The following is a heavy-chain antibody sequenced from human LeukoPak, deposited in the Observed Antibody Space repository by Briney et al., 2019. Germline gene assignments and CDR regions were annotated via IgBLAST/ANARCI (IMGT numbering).Heavy chain of an antibody. V-gene: IGHV3-30*18. Sequence: GGSLRLSCAASGFTFSSHGMHWVRQAPGKGLEWVAVISYDGSNKYYADSVKGRFTISRDNSKNTLYLQMNSLRAEDTAVYYCANGGTFDYWGQGTLVTVSS. J-gene: IGHJ4*02. CDR1: GFTFSSHG. D-gene: IGHD3-16*01. CDR3: ANGGTFDY. CDR2: ISYDGSNK.